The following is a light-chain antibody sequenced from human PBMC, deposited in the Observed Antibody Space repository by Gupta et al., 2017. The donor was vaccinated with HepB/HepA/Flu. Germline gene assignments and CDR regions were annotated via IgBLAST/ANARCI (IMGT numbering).Light chain of an antibody. CDR2: GAS. CDR1: QSVSSSY. V-gene: IGKV3-20*01. CDR3: QQYGSALAIT. Sequence: IVLTQSPGTLSLSPGERATLSCRASQSVSSSYLAWYQQKPGQAPRLLIYGASSRATGIPDRFSGSGSGTDFTLTISRLETEDFAVYYCQQYGSALAITFGQGTRLEMK. J-gene: IGKJ5*01.